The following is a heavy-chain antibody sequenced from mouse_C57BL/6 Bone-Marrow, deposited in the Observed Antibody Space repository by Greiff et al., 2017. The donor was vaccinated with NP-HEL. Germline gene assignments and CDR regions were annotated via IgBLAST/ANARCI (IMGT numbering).Heavy chain of an antibody. CDR1: GFTFSSYS. D-gene: IGHD1-1*01. J-gene: IGHJ1*03. Sequence: EVQLVESGAGLVKPGGSLKLSCAASGFTFSSYSMSWVRQTPEPWLEWVAYISSGGVYIYYADTLKGRFTISRDNARNTLYLQMSSLKSEDTAMDYCTRHITTVVATDWYFDVWGTGTTVTVSS. CDR2: ISSGGVYI. V-gene: IGHV5-9-1*02. CDR3: TRHITTVVATDWYFDV.